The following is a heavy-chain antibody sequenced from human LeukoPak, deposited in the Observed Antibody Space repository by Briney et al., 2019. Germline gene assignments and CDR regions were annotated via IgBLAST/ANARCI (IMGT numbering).Heavy chain of an antibody. J-gene: IGHJ4*02. V-gene: IGHV1-2*02. CDR3: ARDLWGYSYGPPGDY. D-gene: IGHD5-18*01. CDR2: INPNSGGT. Sequence: ASVTVSFTASVYTFTVYYMHWVRHAPGQGLEWMGWINPNSGGTYYAQKFQGRVTMTRDTSITTVYLELSRLRSDDTAVYYCARDLWGYSYGPPGDYWGQGTLVTVSS. CDR1: VYTFTVYY.